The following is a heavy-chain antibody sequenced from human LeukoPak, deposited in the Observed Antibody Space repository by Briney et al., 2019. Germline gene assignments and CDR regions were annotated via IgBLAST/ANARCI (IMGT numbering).Heavy chain of an antibody. CDR1: GYTFTSYG. J-gene: IGHJ4*02. D-gene: IGHD2-15*01. CDR3: ARDPYCSGSSCSIPYFDY. CDR2: ISAYNGNT. Sequence: GASVKVSCKASGYTFTSYGISWVRQAPGQGLEWMGWISAYNGNTNYAQKLQGRVTMTTDTSTSTAYMELRSLRSDDTAVYYCARDPYCSGSSCSIPYFDYWGQGTLVTVSS. V-gene: IGHV1-18*01.